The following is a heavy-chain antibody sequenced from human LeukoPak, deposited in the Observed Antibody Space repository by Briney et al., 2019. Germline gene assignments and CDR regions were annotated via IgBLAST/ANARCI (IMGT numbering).Heavy chain of an antibody. V-gene: IGHV3-21*01. J-gene: IGHJ6*02. D-gene: IGHD6-13*01. CDR2: ISSSSSYI. CDR3: ASRLIAAAGIHYGMDV. CDR1: GFTFSSYS. Sequence: GGSLRLSCAASGFTFSSYSMNWVRQAPGKGLEWVSSISSSSSYIYYADPVKGRFTISRDNAKNSLYLQMNSLRAEDTAVYYCASRLIAAAGIHYGMDVWGQGTTVTVSS.